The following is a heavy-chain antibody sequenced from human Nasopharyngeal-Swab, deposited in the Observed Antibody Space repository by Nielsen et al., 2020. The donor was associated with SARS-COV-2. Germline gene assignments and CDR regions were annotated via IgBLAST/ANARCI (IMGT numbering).Heavy chain of an antibody. CDR3: AKDGSSSPTY. V-gene: IGHV3-23*01. D-gene: IGHD6-13*01. CDR1: GFSFSTYA. CDR2: ISGSGGDT. J-gene: IGHJ4*02. Sequence: GESLKISCAASGFSFSTYAMSWVRQAPGKGLEWVSAISGSGGDTYYADSVKGRFTISRDNSKNTLYLRMNSLRAEDTAVYYCAKDGSSSPTYWGQGTLVIVSS.